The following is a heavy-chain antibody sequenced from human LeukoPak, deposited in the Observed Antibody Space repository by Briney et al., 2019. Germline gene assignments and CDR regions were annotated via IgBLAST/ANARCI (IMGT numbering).Heavy chain of an antibody. Sequence: SETLSLTCTVSRGSISSSSYYWAWIRQPPGKGLEWIGMIYHSGSTYYNPSLKSRVTISVDTSKNQFSLKLSSATAADTAVYYCARQVCSSISCYVDYWGQRTLVTVSS. J-gene: IGHJ4*02. CDR1: RGSISSSSYY. CDR2: IYHSGST. CDR3: ARQVCSSISCYVDY. D-gene: IGHD2-2*01. V-gene: IGHV4-39*01.